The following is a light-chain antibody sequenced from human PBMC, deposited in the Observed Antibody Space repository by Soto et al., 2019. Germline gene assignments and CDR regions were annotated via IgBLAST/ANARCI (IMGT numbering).Light chain of an antibody. V-gene: IGKV1-5*03. CDR2: KAS. CDR3: QQYKSPPWT. J-gene: IGKJ1*01. CDR1: ESITNW. Sequence: DIQMTQSPPTLSASVGDRVTISCRASESITNWLAWYQHKPGKAPKLLIYKASSLESGVPSRLSGSGSGTEFTLTISSLQPDDFATYYCQQYKSPPWTFGQGTKVDIK.